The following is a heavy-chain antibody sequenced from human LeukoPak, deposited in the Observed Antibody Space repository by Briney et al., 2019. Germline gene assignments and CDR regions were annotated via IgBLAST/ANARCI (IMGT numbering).Heavy chain of an antibody. CDR2: ISYDGSNK. CDR3: AKDPYYYDSSGYTGDAFDI. J-gene: IGHJ3*02. CDR1: GFTFSSYG. V-gene: IGHV3-30*18. D-gene: IGHD3-22*01. Sequence: PGGSLRLSCAASGFTFSSYGMHWVRQAPGKGLEWVAVISYDGSNKYYADSVKGRFTISRDNSKNTLYLQMNSLRAEDTAVYYCAKDPYYYDSSGYTGDAFDIWGQGTVVTVSS.